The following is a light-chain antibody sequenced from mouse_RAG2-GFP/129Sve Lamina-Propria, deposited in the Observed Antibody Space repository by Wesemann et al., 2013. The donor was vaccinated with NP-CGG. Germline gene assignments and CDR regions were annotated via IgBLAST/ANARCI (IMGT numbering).Light chain of an antibody. V-gene: IGKV6-13*01. CDR2: SAS. CDR1: QNVGTA. J-gene: IGKJ4*01. Sequence: DIVMTQSQKFMSTTVGDRVSITCKASQNVGTAVAWYQQKPGQSPKLLIYSASNRYTGVPDRFTGSGSGTDFTLTISNVQSEDLADYFCQQYSSYPLTFGSGTKLEIK. CDR3: QQYSSYPLT.